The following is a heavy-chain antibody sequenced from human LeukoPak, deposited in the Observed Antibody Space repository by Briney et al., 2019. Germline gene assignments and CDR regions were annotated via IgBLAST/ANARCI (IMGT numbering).Heavy chain of an antibody. J-gene: IGHJ4*02. CDR1: GFTFSAHA. CDR3: ARDGDTAIRGVNFDY. Sequence: PGGSLRLSCAASGFTFSAHAIHWVRQAPGKGLEWVAVMSYDGNKRFYADSVKGRFTISRDNSKNTLYLQMNSLITEDTAVYYCARDGDTAIRGVNFDYWGQGTLVTVSS. D-gene: IGHD3-10*01. V-gene: IGHV3-30-3*01. CDR2: MSYDGNKR.